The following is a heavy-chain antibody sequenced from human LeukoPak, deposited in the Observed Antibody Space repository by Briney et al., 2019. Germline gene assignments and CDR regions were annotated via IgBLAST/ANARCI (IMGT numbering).Heavy chain of an antibody. Sequence: SETLSLTCTVSGGSISSYYWSWIRQPPGKGLEWIGCIYYSGSTNYNPSLKSRVTISVDTSKDQFSLKLSSVTAADTAVYYCARERRIAAAADLDAFDIWGQGTMVTVSS. V-gene: IGHV4-59*01. CDR1: GGSISSYY. CDR3: ARERRIAAAADLDAFDI. J-gene: IGHJ3*02. CDR2: IYYSGST. D-gene: IGHD6-13*01.